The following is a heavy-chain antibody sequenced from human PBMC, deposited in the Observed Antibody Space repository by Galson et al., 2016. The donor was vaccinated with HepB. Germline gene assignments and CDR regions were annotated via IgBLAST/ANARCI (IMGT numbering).Heavy chain of an antibody. CDR3: ARDIYGPTYVYYDGLDV. Sequence: SLRLSCAGSGFTFASYGMNWVRQAPGKGLEWVSYITSSGGAIYYTDSVKGRFTISRDNAKNSLYLQMNSLRAEDTAVYYCARDIYGPTYVYYDGLDVWGEGTTVTVSA. CDR1: GFTFASYG. V-gene: IGHV3-48*01. CDR2: ITSSGGAI. D-gene: IGHD2/OR15-2a*01. J-gene: IGHJ6*04.